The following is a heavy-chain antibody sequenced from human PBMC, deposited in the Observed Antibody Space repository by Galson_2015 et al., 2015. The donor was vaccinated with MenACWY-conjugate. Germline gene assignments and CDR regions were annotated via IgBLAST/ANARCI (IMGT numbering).Heavy chain of an antibody. CDR3: ARGGN. CDR2: INEDGSDK. V-gene: IGHV3-7*03. D-gene: IGHD4-23*01. J-gene: IGHJ4*01. Sequence: SLRLSCAASAFRFSSQWLSWVRQAPGKGPECVASINEDGSDKSYMDSVKGRFTISRDNAQNSLSLQMNSLSVEDTAVYYCARGGNWGHGTLVTVSS. CDR1: AFRFSSQW.